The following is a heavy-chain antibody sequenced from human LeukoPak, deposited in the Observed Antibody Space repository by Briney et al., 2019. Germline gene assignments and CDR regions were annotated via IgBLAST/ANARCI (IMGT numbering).Heavy chain of an antibody. CDR1: GYSFTTYW. D-gene: IGHD5-24*01. CDR2: IYPGDSDT. J-gene: IGHJ4*02. Sequence: GESLKISCKASGYSFTTYWIGWVRQMPGKGLEWMGNIYPGDSDTRYNPSIDGQVTISADKSISTAYLQWSSLKASDTAIYYCVSQYNNFAYWGQGTLVTVSS. V-gene: IGHV5-51*01. CDR3: VSQYNNFAY.